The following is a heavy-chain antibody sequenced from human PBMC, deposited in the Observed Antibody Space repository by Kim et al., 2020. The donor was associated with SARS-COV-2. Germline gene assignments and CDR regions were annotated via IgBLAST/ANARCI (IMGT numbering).Heavy chain of an antibody. J-gene: IGHJ4*02. D-gene: IGHD3-10*01. CDR1: GFTFSSYT. V-gene: IGHV3-23*01. CDR3: AKSDYASGSLKTAYFDC. CDR2: ISGGGGST. Sequence: GGSLRLSCAASGFTFSSYTMNWVRQAPGKGLEWVSLISGGGGSTFYADSVKGRFTISRDNSKNTLYLQMNSLSAEDTAVYYCAKSDYASGSLKTAYFDCWGQRTLVTVSS.